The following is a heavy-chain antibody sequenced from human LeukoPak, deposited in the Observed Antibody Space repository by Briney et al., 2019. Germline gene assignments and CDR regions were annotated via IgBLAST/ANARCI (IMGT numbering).Heavy chain of an antibody. CDR2: IRYDGSDK. D-gene: IGHD3-9*01. CDR1: GFTVSSNY. CDR3: AKDMGDILTGYYIDY. V-gene: IGHV3-30*02. J-gene: IGHJ4*02. Sequence: GGSLRLSCAASGFTVSSNYMSWVRQAPGKGLEWVAFIRYDGSDKYYAYSVKGRFTISRDNAKNSLYLQMNSLRAEDTALYYCAKDMGDILTGYYIDYWGQGTLVTVSS.